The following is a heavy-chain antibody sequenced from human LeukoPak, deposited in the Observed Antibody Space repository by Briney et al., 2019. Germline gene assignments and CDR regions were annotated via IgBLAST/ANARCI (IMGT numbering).Heavy chain of an antibody. CDR1: GDSISSYY. CDR2: IYYSGST. V-gene: IGHV4-59*12. D-gene: IGHD7-27*01. Sequence: RPSETLSLTCTVSGDSISSYYWSWIRQPPGKGLEWIGYIYYSGSTNYNPSLESRVTISVDSSKTQFSLKLSSVTAADTAVYYCARRPRANWGSYFDYWGQGTLVTVSS. J-gene: IGHJ4*02. CDR3: ARRPRANWGSYFDY.